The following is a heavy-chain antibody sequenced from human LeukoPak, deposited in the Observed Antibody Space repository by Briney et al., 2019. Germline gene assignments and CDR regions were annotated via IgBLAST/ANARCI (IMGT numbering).Heavy chain of an antibody. CDR3: TRCPPGDFDFDY. CDR1: GFTFSGSA. V-gene: IGHV3-73*01. Sequence: GGSLRLSCVASGFTFSGSAMHWVRQASGKGLEWVGRIRSKANSYATAYAASVKGRFTISRDDSKNTACLQMNSLKTEDTAVYYCTRCPPGDFDFDYWGQGTLVTVSS. D-gene: IGHD3-3*01. CDR2: IRSKANSYAT. J-gene: IGHJ4*02.